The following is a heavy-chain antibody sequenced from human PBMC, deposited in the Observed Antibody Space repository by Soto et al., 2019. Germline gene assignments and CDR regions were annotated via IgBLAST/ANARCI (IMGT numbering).Heavy chain of an antibody. CDR1: GDSITSSSYF. V-gene: IGHV4-39*07. J-gene: IGHJ4*02. D-gene: IGHD6-13*01. CDR3: ARDAYSSSWLDY. CDR2: IYYSGST. Sequence: XXTLSLTFTVSGDSITSSSYFWASIRQPPGKGLEWIGSIYYSGSTNYNPSLKSRVTMSVDTSNNRFSLRLSSVTAADTAVYYCARDAYSSSWLDYWGQGTLVTVSS.